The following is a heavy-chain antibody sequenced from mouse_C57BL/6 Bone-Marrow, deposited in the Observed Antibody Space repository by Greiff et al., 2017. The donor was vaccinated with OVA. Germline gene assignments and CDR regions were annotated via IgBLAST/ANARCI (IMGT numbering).Heavy chain of an antibody. Sequence: QVQLKQSGAELARPGASVKLSCKASGYTFTSYGISWVKQRTGQGLEWIGEIYPRSGNTYYNEKFKGKATLTADKSSSTAYMELRSLTSEDSAVYFCARRGDGAWFAYWGQGTLVTVSA. CDR2: IYPRSGNT. V-gene: IGHV1-81*01. CDR3: ARRGDGAWFAY. J-gene: IGHJ3*01. CDR1: GYTFTSYG.